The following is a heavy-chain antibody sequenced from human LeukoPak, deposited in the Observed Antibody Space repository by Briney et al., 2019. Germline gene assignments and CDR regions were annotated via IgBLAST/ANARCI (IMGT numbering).Heavy chain of an antibody. Sequence: PSETLSHTCTVSGGSINSGGHYWSWIRQHPGKGLEWIGNIYFSGSTYYNPSLKSRVAISVDTSKNHFSLKLSSVTAADAAVYYCARSLSFFTVAFDNWGQGTLVTVSS. D-gene: IGHD4-23*01. V-gene: IGHV4-31*03. CDR1: GGSINSGGHY. CDR2: IYFSGST. J-gene: IGHJ4*02. CDR3: ARSLSFFTVAFDN.